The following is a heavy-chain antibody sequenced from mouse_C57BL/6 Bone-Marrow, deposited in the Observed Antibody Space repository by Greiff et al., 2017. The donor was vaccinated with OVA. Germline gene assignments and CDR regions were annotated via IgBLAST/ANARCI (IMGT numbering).Heavy chain of an antibody. CDR3: ARRGSSYGY. CDR1: GYTFTSYG. Sequence: QVQLKESGAELARPGASEKLSCKASGYTFTSYGISWVKQRTGQGLEWIGEIYPRSGNTYYNEKFKGKATLTADKSSSTAYMELRSLTSEDSAVYFCARRGSSYGYWGQGTTLTVSS. D-gene: IGHD1-1*01. V-gene: IGHV1-81*01. J-gene: IGHJ2*01. CDR2: IYPRSGNT.